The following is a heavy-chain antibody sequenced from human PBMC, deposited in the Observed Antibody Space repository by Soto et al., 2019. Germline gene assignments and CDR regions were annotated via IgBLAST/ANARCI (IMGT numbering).Heavy chain of an antibody. D-gene: IGHD6-13*01. V-gene: IGHV3-30*18. CDR3: AKDDPPKQQLDGRIDY. CDR2: MSHDGINR. Sequence: QVQLVESGGGVVQPGRSLRLSCAASGFTFSNYGMHWVRQAPGKGLEWVAVMSHDGINRFYADSVKGRFTISRDNSENTLYLQMNSLRPEDTAVYYCAKDDPPKQQLDGRIDYWGQGTRVTVSS. CDR1: GFTFSNYG. J-gene: IGHJ4*02.